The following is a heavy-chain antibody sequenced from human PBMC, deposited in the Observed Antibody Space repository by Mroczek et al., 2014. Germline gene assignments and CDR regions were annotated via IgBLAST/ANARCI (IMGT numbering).Heavy chain of an antibody. J-gene: IGHJ6*03. Sequence: QVQLQQWGPGLVKPSETLSLTCTVSGGSISSYYWSWIRQPPGKGLEWIGYIYYSGSTNYNPSLKSRVTISVDTSKNQFSLKLSSVTAADTAVYYCARCLSATYYYYYYMDVWGKGTTVTVSS. V-gene: IGHV4-59*01. CDR1: GGSISSYY. CDR2: IYYSGST. CDR3: ARCLSATYYYYYYMDV.